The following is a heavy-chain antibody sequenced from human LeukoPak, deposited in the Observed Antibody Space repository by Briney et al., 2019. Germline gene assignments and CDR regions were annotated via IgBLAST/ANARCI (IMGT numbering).Heavy chain of an antibody. CDR2: MNPNSGGT. J-gene: IGHJ4*02. D-gene: IGHD6-19*01. CDR1: GYTFTAYY. CDR3: ARQGSNSSGWYPVDD. Sequence: ASVTVSCKTSGYTFTAYYIHWLRQAPGQGLEWMGWMNPNSGGTKYAQTFQGRVTLTRDTSISTAYLELSSLTSDDTAVYFCARQGSNSSGWYPVDDWGQGTPVTGSS. V-gene: IGHV1-2*02.